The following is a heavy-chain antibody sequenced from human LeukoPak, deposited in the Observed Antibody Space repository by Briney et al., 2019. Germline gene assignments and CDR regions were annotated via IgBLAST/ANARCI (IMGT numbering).Heavy chain of an antibody. CDR3: ARYFRRAHYYDSSGHSGWYYFDY. CDR1: GGSISSYY. CDR2: IYYSGST. J-gene: IGHJ4*02. D-gene: IGHD3-22*01. Sequence: SETLSLTCTVSGGSISSYYWSWIRQPPGKGLEWIGYIYYSGSTNYNPSLKSRVTISVDTSKNQFSLKLSSVTAADTAVYYCARYFRRAHYYDSSGHSGWYYFDYWGQGTLVTVSS. V-gene: IGHV4-59*01.